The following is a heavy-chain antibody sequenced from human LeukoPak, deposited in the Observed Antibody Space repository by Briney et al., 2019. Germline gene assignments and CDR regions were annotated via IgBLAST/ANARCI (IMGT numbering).Heavy chain of an antibody. D-gene: IGHD1-26*01. CDR2: VDHTGTT. CDR1: DDSITMYY. CDR3: ARAPLFGGSYYALLTRYYMDV. Sequence: KPSETLSLTCTVSDDSITMYYWTWIRQPPGKGLEWIGYVDHTGTTNFNPSLNGRVSISRDTSKNQFSLKLSSVTAADTAVYYCARAPLFGGSYYALLTRYYMDVWGKGTTVTVSS. J-gene: IGHJ6*03. V-gene: IGHV4-59*12.